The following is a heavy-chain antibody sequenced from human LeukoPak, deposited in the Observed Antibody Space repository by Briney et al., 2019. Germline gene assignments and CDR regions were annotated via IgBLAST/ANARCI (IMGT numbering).Heavy chain of an antibody. CDR1: GGSSYY. D-gene: IGHD6-19*01. Sequence: PSETLSLTSTVSGGSSYYWGWSRQPPGKGLEWIGSIYYSGDNYYNPSLKSRVTISVDTSKNQFSLKLSSVTAADTAVYYCARQVTVAGYDYCGQGTLVTVSS. CDR2: IYYSGDN. J-gene: IGHJ4*02. CDR3: ARQVTVAGYDY. V-gene: IGHV4-39*01.